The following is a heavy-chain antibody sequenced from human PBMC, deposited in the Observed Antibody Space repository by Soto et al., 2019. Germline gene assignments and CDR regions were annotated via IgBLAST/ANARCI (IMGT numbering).Heavy chain of an antibody. CDR3: ARASIAARPYGSSWYPLFEY. V-gene: IGHV4-4*07. CDR1: GGSISSYY. J-gene: IGHJ4*02. CDR2: IYTSGST. D-gene: IGHD6-13*01. Sequence: PSDTLSLTCTVSGGSISSYYWSWIRQPAGKVLYWIGRIYTSGSTNYNPSLKSRVTMSVDTSKNQFSLKLSSLTAADTAVYYCARASIAARPYGSSWYPLFEYWGPGTLVTVSS.